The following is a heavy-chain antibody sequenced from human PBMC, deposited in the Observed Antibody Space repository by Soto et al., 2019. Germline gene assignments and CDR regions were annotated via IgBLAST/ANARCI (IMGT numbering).Heavy chain of an antibody. Sequence: PGGSLRLSCVASGFSFNTNSMNWVRQAPGKGLVCVSSISSSSRHIYYPDSVKGRFTVSRDNARNSLFLQMNSLRAEDTAIYYCARSLAKVGSHADWFDSWGPGTLVTVSS. CDR2: ISSSSRHI. J-gene: IGHJ5*01. V-gene: IGHV3-21*01. CDR1: GFSFNTNS. CDR3: ARSLAKVGSHADWFDS. D-gene: IGHD6-6*01.